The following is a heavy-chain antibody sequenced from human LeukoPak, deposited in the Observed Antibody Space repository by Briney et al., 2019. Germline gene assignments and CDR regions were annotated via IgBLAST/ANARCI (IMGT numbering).Heavy chain of an antibody. V-gene: IGHV4-39*07. D-gene: IGHD2-2*01. CDR3: AKLPYCSSSSCDYNWFDP. J-gene: IGHJ5*02. CDR2: IDRRGQT. CDR1: GGSIRSGNYR. Sequence: SETLSLTCTVSGGSIRSGNYRWGWIRQPPGKGLEWVGNIDRRGQTSYTPSLKSRVTISADTSKNQLSLKMNSVTAADTAFYYCAKLPYCSSSSCDYNWFDPWGQGTLVTVSS.